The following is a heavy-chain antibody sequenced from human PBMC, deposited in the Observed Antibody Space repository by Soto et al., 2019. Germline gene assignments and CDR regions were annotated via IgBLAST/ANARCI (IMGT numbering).Heavy chain of an antibody. Sequence: QVTLKESGPVLVKPTETLTLRCTVSGLSITDSEMGVLWIRQPPGQTLEWLAHIDSSGEKSYRTFLTSRLAISKDTAKSQIVLTMTNLYPADTATYYCARRKLAVAVSPWFDPWGQGIPVSVSS. V-gene: IGHV2-26*01. CDR3: ARRKLAVAVSPWFDP. CDR1: GLSITDSEMG. J-gene: IGHJ5*02. CDR2: IDSSGEK. D-gene: IGHD6-13*01.